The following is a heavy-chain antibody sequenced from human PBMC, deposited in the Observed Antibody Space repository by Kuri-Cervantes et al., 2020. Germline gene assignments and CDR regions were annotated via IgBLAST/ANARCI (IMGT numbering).Heavy chain of an antibody. V-gene: IGHV4-4*02. CDR1: GGSIRSSNW. CDR2: IYHTGST. CDR3: ARVTGTNFDY. D-gene: IGHD1-7*01. Sequence: SETLSLTCAVSGGSIRSSNWWSWVRQPPGKGLEWIGEIYHTGSTNYNPSLKSRVTISVDKSENQFSLRVSSLTAADTAVYYCARVTGTNFDYWGQGTLVTVSS. J-gene: IGHJ4*02.